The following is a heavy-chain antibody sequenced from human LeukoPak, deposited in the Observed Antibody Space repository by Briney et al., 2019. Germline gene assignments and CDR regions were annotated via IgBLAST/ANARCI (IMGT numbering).Heavy chain of an antibody. CDR1: GFTFSDYY. V-gene: IGHV3-66*01. Sequence: GSLRLSCAASGFTFSDYYMSRIRQAPGKGLEWVSVIDSGGSTYYADSVKGRFTISRDNSKNTLYLQMNSLRAEDTAVYYCAREDARRARYPGPYYYYGMDVWGQGTTVTVSS. CDR3: AREDARRARYPGPYYYYGMDV. CDR2: IDSGGST. J-gene: IGHJ6*02. D-gene: IGHD1-1*01.